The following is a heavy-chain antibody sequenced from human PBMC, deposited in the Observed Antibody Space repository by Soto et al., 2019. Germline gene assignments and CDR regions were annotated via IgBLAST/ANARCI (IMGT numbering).Heavy chain of an antibody. J-gene: IGHJ5*02. CDR2: IIPIFGTA. CDR1: GGTFSSYA. V-gene: IGHV1-69*13. D-gene: IGHD4-17*01. Sequence: SVKVSCKASGGTFSSYAISWVRQAPGQGLEWMGGIIPIFGTANYAQKFQGRVTITADESTSTAYMELSSLRSEDTAVYYCARSPPMTTVTITWFDPWGQGTLVIVSS. CDR3: ARSPPMTTVTITWFDP.